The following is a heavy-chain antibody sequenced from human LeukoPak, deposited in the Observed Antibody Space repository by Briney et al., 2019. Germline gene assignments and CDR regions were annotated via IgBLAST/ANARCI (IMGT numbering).Heavy chain of an antibody. J-gene: IGHJ4*02. CDR2: INHSGGT. CDR1: GGSFSGYS. Sequence: SETLSLTCAVYGGSFSGYSWNWIRQPPVKGLEWIGEINHSGGTNYNPSLKSRVTISVDTSKKQFSLKLSSVTAADTAVYYCARLEMATYYFDYWGQGTLVTVSS. V-gene: IGHV4-34*01. D-gene: IGHD5-24*01. CDR3: ARLEMATYYFDY.